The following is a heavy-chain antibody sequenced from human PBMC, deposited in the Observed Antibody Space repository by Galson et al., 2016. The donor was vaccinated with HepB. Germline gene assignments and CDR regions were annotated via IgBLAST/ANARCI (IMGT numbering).Heavy chain of an antibody. CDR3: ARAVVRGVNPHFDY. CDR2: IYHSGST. J-gene: IGHJ4*02. V-gene: IGHV4-4*02. CDR1: GGSISSSNW. Sequence: SETLSLTCAVSGGSISSSNWWSWVRQPPGKGLEWIGEIYHSGSTNYNPSLKSRVTISVDKSKNQFSLKLSSVTAADTAVYYCARAVVRGVNPHFDYWGQGTLVTVSS. D-gene: IGHD3-10*01.